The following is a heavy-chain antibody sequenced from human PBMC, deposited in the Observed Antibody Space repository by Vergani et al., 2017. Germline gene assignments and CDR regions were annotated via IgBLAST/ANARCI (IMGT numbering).Heavy chain of an antibody. CDR1: GFTFSSYA. CDR3: AKDDADSGSYWPEDY. V-gene: IGHV3-23*04. CDR2: ISCSGGST. Sequence: EVHLVESGGGLVQPGRSLRLSCAASGFTFSSYAMSWVRQAPGKGLEWVSAISCSGGSTYYADSVKGRFTISRDNSKNTLYLQMNSLRAEDTAVYYCAKDDADSGSYWPEDYWGQGTLVTVSS. D-gene: IGHD1-26*01. J-gene: IGHJ4*02.